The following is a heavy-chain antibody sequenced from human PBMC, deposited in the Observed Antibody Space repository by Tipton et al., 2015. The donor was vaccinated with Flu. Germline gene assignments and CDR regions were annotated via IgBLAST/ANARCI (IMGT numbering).Heavy chain of an antibody. CDR3: AGDWVGTTTGWFDP. CDR2: IYYNGST. CDR1: GGSITDYY. V-gene: IGHV4-59*07. Sequence: TLSITCTVSGGSITDYYWSWIRQPPGKGLEWLGYIYYNGSTSSNPSLKSRVTFSVDTSNSRFSLKLTSVTAADTADYYCAGDWVGTTTGWFDPWGPGTLVTVSA. J-gene: IGHJ5*02. D-gene: IGHD1-26*01.